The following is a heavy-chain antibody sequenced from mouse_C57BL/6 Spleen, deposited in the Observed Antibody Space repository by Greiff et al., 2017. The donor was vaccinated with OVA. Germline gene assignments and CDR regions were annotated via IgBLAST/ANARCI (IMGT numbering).Heavy chain of an antibody. J-gene: IGHJ4*01. CDR2: INYDGSST. D-gene: IGHD2-4*01. CDR3: ARERPESPYDYDGGYYAMDY. CDR1: GFTFSDYY. V-gene: IGHV5-16*01. Sequence: EVMLVESEGGLVQPGSSMKLSCTASGFTFSDYYMAWVRQVPEKGLEWVANINYDGSSTYYLDSLKSRFIISRDNAKNILYLQMSSLKSEDTATYYCARERPESPYDYDGGYYAMDYWGQGTSVTVSS.